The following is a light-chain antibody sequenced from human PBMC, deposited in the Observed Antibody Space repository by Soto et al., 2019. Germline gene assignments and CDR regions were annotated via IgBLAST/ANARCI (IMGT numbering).Light chain of an antibody. CDR2: DAS. CDR1: QSISRS. V-gene: IGKV1-5*01. J-gene: IGKJ3*01. CDR3: QQYSDFLIS. Sequence: DIQMTQSPSTLSASVGDRVTITCRASQSISRSLAWYQQKPGKAPNLLIFDASSLEGGVPSRFSGSGFGTEFTLTITNLLPADFATYYCQQYSDFLISFGPGTTVDFK.